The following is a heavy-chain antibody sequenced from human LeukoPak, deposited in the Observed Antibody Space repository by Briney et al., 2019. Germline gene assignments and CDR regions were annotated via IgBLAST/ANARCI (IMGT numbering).Heavy chain of an antibody. D-gene: IGHD3-10*01. Sequence: ASVKVSCKASTSTFSTYAIHWVRQAPGQGLEWMGWISTGNGNTRYSKAFQDRVTISRDTSASTVYMELRGLRSEDMAVYLCAREKYYRIGRFDRAYLDDWGQGTLVTVSS. CDR3: AREKYYRIGRFDRAYLDD. CDR1: TSTFSTYA. CDR2: ISTGNGNT. J-gene: IGHJ4*02. V-gene: IGHV1-3*03.